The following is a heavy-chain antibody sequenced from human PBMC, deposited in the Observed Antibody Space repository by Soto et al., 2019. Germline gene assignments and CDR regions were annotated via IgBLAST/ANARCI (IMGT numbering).Heavy chain of an antibody. CDR2: IYYTGST. J-gene: IGHJ6*02. CDR1: GDSVTSVSDY. D-gene: IGHD1-26*01. V-gene: IGHV4-39*01. CDR3: GRRPKSGSFHYYGVDV. Sequence: SETLSLTCTVSGDSVTSVSDYWSWIRQPPGKGLEWIGYIYYTGSTYYIPSLKSRVTISIDTSKNQFSLNLSSVTATDTAVYYCGRRPKSGSFHYYGVDVWGQGTTVTVSS.